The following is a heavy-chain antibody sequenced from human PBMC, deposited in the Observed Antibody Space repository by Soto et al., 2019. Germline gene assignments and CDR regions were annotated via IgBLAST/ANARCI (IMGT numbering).Heavy chain of an antibody. Sequence: QVQLVQSGAEVKKPESSVKVSCKAPGGTFSTYAISWVRQAPGQGLEWMGGIIPMFGTANYAQRFQDRVTIPAYESTNTVYMELSSLRSEDMAVYFCASGIQLWLRRINNGYSGWGQGTLVTVSS. CDR1: GGTFSTYA. CDR2: IIPMFGTA. J-gene: IGHJ4*02. D-gene: IGHD5-18*01. V-gene: IGHV1-69*12. CDR3: ASGIQLWLRRINNGYSG.